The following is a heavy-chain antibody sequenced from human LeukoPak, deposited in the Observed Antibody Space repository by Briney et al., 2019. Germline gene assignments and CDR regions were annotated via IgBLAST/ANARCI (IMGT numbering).Heavy chain of an antibody. CDR1: GGSFSSYY. CDR2: INHGGST. V-gene: IGHV4-34*01. D-gene: IGHD6-25*01. J-gene: IGHJ6*03. CDR3: ARASSYVYSSEQAAHMDV. Sequence: SETLSLTCAVYGGSFSSYYWSWIRQPPGKGLEWIGEINHGGSTNYNPSPKSRVTISVDTSKNQFSLKLNSVTAADTAVYFCARASSYVYSSEQAAHMDVWGKGTTVTVSS.